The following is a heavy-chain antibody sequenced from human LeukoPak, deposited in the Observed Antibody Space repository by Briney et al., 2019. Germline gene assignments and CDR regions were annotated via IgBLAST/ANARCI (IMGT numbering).Heavy chain of an antibody. J-gene: IGHJ6*03. V-gene: IGHV4-39*07. CDR1: GGSISSNTYY. CDR2: IYYSGST. CDR3: ARDNSVPAAYYYYYYMDV. D-gene: IGHD2-2*01. Sequence: SETLSLTCTVSGGSISSNTYYWGWIRQPPGKGLEWIGSIYYSGSTYYNPSLKSRVTISVDTSKNQLSLKLSSVTAADTAVYYCARDNSVPAAYYYYYYMDVWGKGTTVTVSS.